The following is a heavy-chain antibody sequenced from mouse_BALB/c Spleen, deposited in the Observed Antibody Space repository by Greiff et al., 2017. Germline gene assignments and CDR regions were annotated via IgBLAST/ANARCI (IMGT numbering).Heavy chain of an antibody. CDR1: GFTFSSYY. V-gene: IGHV5-6-2*01. J-gene: IGHJ3*01. CDR2: INSNGGST. CDR3: ARRYDYDDGFAY. D-gene: IGHD2-4*01. Sequence: EVMLVESGGGLVKLGGSLKLSCAASGFTFSSYYMSWVRQTPEKRLELVAAINSNGGSTYYPDTVKGRFTISRDNAKNTLYLQMSSLKSEDTALYYCARRYDYDDGFAYWGQGTLVTVSA.